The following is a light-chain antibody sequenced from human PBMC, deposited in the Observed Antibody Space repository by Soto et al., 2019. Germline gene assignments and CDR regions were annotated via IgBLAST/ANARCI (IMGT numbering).Light chain of an antibody. CDR1: QDITNY. V-gene: IGKV1-33*01. CDR3: QHYANLPYS. Sequence: DIQLTQSPSSLSASVGDRVTITCQPSQDITNYLTWYQQKPGKAPRLLIAGASKLETGVPSRFSGSRAGKDYTFTIGSLQPEDIATYYCQHYANLPYSLGQGTKLEIK. J-gene: IGKJ2*01. CDR2: GAS.